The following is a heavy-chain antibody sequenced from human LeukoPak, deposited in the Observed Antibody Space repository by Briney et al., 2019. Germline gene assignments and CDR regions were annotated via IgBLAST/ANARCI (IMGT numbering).Heavy chain of an antibody. D-gene: IGHD1-7*01. CDR3: ARDSVDWNYPGQSVAFDY. J-gene: IGHJ4*02. CDR1: GYSISSGYY. Sequence: SETLSLTCIVSGYSISSGYYWGWIRQPPGKGLEWIGNIHHSGSTYYNPSLKSRVTISVDTSKNQLSLKLSSVTAADTAVYYCARDSVDWNYPGQSVAFDYWGQGTLVTVSS. V-gene: IGHV4-38-2*02. CDR2: IHHSGST.